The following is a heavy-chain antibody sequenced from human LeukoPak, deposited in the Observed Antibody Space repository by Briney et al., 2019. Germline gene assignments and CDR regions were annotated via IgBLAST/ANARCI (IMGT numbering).Heavy chain of an antibody. CDR2: ISPN. J-gene: IGHJ4*02. CDR1: GYTFTGYY. Sequence: ASVKVSCKASGYTFTGYYIHWVRQAPGQGLEWMGWISPNSAQEFQGRVTMTRDTSISTVYMELGRLTSDDTAVYYCTRDRALTFWGQGTLVIVSS. V-gene: IGHV1-2*02. D-gene: IGHD3-10*01. CDR3: TRDRALTF.